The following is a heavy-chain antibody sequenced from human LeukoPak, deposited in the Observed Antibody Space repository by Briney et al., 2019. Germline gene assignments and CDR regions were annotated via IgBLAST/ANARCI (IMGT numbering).Heavy chain of an antibody. Sequence: GGSLRLSCAASGFTFDDYATHWVRQAPGKGLEWVSGISWNSGSIGYADSVKGRFTISRDNAKNSLYLQMNSLRAEDTAVYFCARSQSSSLIDYWGLGTLVTVSS. J-gene: IGHJ4*02. V-gene: IGHV3-9*01. CDR2: ISWNSGSI. CDR1: GFTFDDYA. D-gene: IGHD6-13*01. CDR3: ARSQSSSLIDY.